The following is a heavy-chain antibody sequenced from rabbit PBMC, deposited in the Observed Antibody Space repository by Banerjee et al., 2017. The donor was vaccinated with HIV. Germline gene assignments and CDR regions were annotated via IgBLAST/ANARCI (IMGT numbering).Heavy chain of an antibody. D-gene: IGHD6-1*01. Sequence: QEQLVESGGGLVQPEGSLTLTCTASGFSFSSSYYMCWVRQAPGKGLVCIACIYAGTSAASSGNTFYASWAKGRFTISKTSATTVALQMTSLTAADTATYFCAGGYAGHNGYGYPYFNLWGPVTLVAVS. V-gene: IGHV1S45*01. J-gene: IGHJ4*01. CDR1: GFSFSSSYY. CDR3: AGGYAGHNGYGYPYFNL. CDR2: IYAGTSAASSGNT.